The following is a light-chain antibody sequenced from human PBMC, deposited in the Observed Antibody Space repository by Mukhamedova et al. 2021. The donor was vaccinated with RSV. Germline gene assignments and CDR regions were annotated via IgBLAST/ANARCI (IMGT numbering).Light chain of an antibody. CDR2: EVN. J-gene: IGLJ1*01. CDR1: SSAVGAYNY. Sequence: AGSSSAVGAYNYVSWYQQHPGKAPKVMIYEVNKRPSGVPDRFSGSKSGNTASLTVSGLQAEDEANYYCSSYAGGNNYVFGTGTKVTVL. V-gene: IGLV2-8*01. CDR3: SSYAGGNNYV.